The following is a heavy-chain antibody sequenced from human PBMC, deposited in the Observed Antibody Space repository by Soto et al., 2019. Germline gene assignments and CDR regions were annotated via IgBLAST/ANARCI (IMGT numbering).Heavy chain of an antibody. CDR2: IYSGGST. D-gene: IGHD3-9*01. CDR1: GFTVSSHY. J-gene: IGHJ6*02. V-gene: IGHV3-53*02. Sequence: EVQLVETGGGLIQPGGSLRLSCAASGFTVSSHYMSWVRQAPGKGLEWVSVIYSGGSTYYADSVKGRFTISRDNSKNTLYLQMNSLRAEDTAVYYCASGADYDILTGPYYYYGMDVWGQGTTVTVSS. CDR3: ASGADYDILTGPYYYYGMDV.